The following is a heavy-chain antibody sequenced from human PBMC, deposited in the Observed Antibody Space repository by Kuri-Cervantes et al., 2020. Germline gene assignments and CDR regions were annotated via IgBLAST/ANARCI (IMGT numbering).Heavy chain of an antibody. V-gene: IGHV4-39*01. CDR1: GGSISSSSYY. CDR3: ARAGYDSSGYRRGPFDY. CDR2: LYDGGSP. D-gene: IGHD3-22*01. J-gene: IGHJ4*02. Sequence: SETLSLTCTVSGGSISSSSYYWGWIRQPPGKGLEWIGSLYDGGSPYYNPSFKSRVTITVDTSKSQFSLKLNSVTAADTAVYYCARAGYDSSGYRRGPFDYWGQGTLVTVSS.